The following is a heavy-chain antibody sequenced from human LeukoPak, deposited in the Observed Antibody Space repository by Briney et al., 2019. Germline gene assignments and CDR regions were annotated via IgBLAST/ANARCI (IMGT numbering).Heavy chain of an antibody. D-gene: IGHD2-2*01. CDR2: ISAYNGNT. CDR1: GYTFTSYG. CDR3: ARDCSSTSYYSRHFDY. J-gene: IGHJ4*02. V-gene: IGHV1-18*01. Sequence: ASVRVSCKASGYTFTSYGISWVRQAPGQGLEWMGWISAYNGNTNYAQKLQGRVTMTTDTSTSTAYMELRSLRSDDTAVYYCARDCSSTSYYSRHFDYWGQGTLVTVSS.